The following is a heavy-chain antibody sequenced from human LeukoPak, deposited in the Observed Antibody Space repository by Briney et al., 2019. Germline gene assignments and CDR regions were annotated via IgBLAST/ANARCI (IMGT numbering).Heavy chain of an antibody. D-gene: IGHD2-2*01. CDR2: ISYDGSNK. CDR3: VKDRRTEAYGMEV. V-gene: IGHV3-30-3*01. CDR1: GFTFSSYA. J-gene: IGHJ6*02. Sequence: GRSLRLSCAASGFTFSSYAMHWVRQAPGKGLEWVAVISYDGSNKYYADSVKGRFTISRDNSKNTLYLQINSLRLEDTAVYYCVKDRRTEAYGMEVWGQGTTVTVSS.